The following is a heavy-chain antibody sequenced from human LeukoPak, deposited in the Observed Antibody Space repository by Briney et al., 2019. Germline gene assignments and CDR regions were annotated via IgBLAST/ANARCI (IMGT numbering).Heavy chain of an antibody. CDR1: GFSVSDKY. J-gene: IGHJ4*02. V-gene: IGHV3-53*01. Sequence: GGSLRLSCVASGFSVSDKYMNWVRQAPGKGLEWVSTIYTGGSTYYADSVKGRFTISRDISKNTVYLQMNSLGAEDTAVYYCASDAVTHFDYWGQGTLVTVSS. CDR2: IYTGGST. D-gene: IGHD4-17*01. CDR3: ASDAVTHFDY.